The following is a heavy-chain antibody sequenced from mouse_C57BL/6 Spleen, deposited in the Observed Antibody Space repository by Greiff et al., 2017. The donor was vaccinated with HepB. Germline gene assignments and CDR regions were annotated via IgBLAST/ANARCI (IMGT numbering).Heavy chain of an antibody. V-gene: IGHV6-6*01. D-gene: IGHD2-12*01. CDR1: GFTFSDAW. CDR3: TRRGAYEYYFDY. CDR2: IRNKANNHAT. Sequence: DVQLVESGGGLVQPGGSMKLSCAASGFTFSDAWMDWVRQSPEKGLEWVAEIRNKANNHATYYAESVKGRFTISRDDSKSSVYLQMNSLRAEDTGIYYCTRRGAYEYYFDYWGQGTTLTVSS. J-gene: IGHJ2*01.